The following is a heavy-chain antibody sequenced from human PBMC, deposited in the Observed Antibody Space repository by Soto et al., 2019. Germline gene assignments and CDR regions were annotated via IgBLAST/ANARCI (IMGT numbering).Heavy chain of an antibody. Sequence: ASVKVSCKTSGYTFTGHYIDWVRRAPQQGPEWVGEIGPESGATRYAQKFRGRVTMTMDTSITTVYMELKNLSPDDTAVYYCGRGRSGQIVVFYWGQGTPVTVSS. CDR1: GYTFTGHY. CDR2: IGPESGAT. J-gene: IGHJ4*02. CDR3: GRGRSGQIVVFY. V-gene: IGHV1-2*02. D-gene: IGHD1-26*01.